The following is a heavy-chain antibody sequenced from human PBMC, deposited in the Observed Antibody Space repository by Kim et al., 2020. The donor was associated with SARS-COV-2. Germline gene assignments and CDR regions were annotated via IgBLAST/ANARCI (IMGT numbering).Heavy chain of an antibody. CDR3: ARDLGSRYSYGPELL. D-gene: IGHD5-18*01. CDR2: ISSSSSYI. CDR1: GFTFSSYS. V-gene: IGHV3-21*01. Sequence: GGSLRLSCAASGFTFSSYSMNWVRQAPGKGLEWVSSISSSSSYIYYADSVKGRFTISRDNAKNSLYLQMNSLRAEDTAVYYCARDLGSRYSYGPELLGGQGTLVTVSS. J-gene: IGHJ4*02.